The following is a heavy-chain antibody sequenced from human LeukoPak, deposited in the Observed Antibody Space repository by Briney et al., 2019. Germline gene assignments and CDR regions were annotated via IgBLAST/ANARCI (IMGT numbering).Heavy chain of an antibody. J-gene: IGHJ4*02. CDR3: ARSYSSSWWGYFDY. D-gene: IGHD6-13*01. V-gene: IGHV3-21*01. Sequence: GGSLRLSCAASGFTFSSYSMNWVRQAPGEGLEWVSSISISSSYIYHADSVKGRFTISRDNAKNSLYLQMNSLRAEHTAVYYCARSYSSSWWGYFDYWGQGTPVTVSS. CDR2: ISISSSYI. CDR1: GFTFSSYS.